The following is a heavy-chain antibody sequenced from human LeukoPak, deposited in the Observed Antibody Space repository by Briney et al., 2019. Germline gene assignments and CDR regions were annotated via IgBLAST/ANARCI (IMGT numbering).Heavy chain of an antibody. J-gene: IGHJ4*02. Sequence: SETLSLTCTVSGGSINSYYWSWIRQSPGKGLEWIGFKYYSGSNDYNPSLKSRVTISTDTSKNQFSLKMSSVTTADTAVYYCAGGMSRWPWDYWGQGTLVTVSS. D-gene: IGHD4-23*01. V-gene: IGHV4-59*01. CDR3: AGGMSRWPWDY. CDR2: KYYSGSN. CDR1: GGSINSYY.